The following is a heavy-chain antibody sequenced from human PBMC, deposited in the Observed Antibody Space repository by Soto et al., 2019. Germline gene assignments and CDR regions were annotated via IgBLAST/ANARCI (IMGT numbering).Heavy chain of an antibody. V-gene: IGHV1-69*13. D-gene: IGHD3-10*01. J-gene: IGHJ6*02. Sequence: SVKVSCKASGGTFSSYAISWVRQAPGQGLEWMGGIIPIFGTANYAQKFQGRVTITADESTSTAYMELSSLRSEDTAVYYCARDSLAVRGPSYYYGMDVWGQGTTVTVSS. CDR2: IIPIFGTA. CDR3: ARDSLAVRGPSYYYGMDV. CDR1: GGTFSSYA.